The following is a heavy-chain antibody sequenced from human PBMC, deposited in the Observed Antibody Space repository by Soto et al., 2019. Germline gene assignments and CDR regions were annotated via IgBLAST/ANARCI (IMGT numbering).Heavy chain of an antibody. J-gene: IGHJ3*02. CDR3: ARGLRGYSGYDAFDI. CDR1: GFTFSSYS. CDR2: ISSSSSYI. V-gene: IGHV3-21*01. Sequence: GGSLRLSCAASGFTFSSYSMDWVRQAPGKGLEWVSSISSSSSYIYYADSVKGRFTISRDNAKNSLYLQMNSLRAEDTAVYYCARGLRGYSGYDAFDIRGQATMVTLSS. D-gene: IGHD5-12*01.